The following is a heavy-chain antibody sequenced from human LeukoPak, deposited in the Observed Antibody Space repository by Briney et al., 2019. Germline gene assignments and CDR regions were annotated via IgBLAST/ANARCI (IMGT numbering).Heavy chain of an antibody. CDR1: GGSVSSGSYY. V-gene: IGHV4-61*01. CDR2: IYYSGGT. Sequence: PSETLSLTCTVSGGSVSSGSYYWSWIRQPPGKGLEWIGYIYYSGGTNYNPSLKSRVTISVDTSKNQFSLKLSSVTAADTAVYYCARTQEMATAYFDYWGQGTLVTVSS. D-gene: IGHD5-24*01. CDR3: ARTQEMATAYFDY. J-gene: IGHJ4*02.